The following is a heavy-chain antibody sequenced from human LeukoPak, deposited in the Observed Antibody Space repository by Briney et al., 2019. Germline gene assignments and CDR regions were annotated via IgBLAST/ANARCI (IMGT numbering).Heavy chain of an antibody. J-gene: IGHJ3*02. Sequence: PSETLSLTCVVYGGSLSGYYWSWIRQPPGKGLEWIGEINHSGSTNYSPSLESRVTISIGTSKNQFSLKLSSVTAADTAVYYCARCAIYYDSSGYAFDIWGQGTMVTVSS. CDR2: INHSGST. CDR1: GGSLSGYY. CDR3: ARCAIYYDSSGYAFDI. V-gene: IGHV4-34*01. D-gene: IGHD3-22*01.